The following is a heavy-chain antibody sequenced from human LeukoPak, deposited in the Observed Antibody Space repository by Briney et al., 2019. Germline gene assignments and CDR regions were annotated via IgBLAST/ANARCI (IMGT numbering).Heavy chain of an antibody. J-gene: IGHJ4*02. CDR3: ARDRWGYSYGGD. CDR2: IYYSGST. Sequence: SETLSLTCTVSGYSISSGYYWGWIRQPPGKGLEWIGSIYYSGSTYYNPSLKSRVTISVDTSKNQFSLKLSSVTAADTAVYYCARDRWGYSYGGDWGQGTLVTVSS. D-gene: IGHD5-18*01. V-gene: IGHV4-38-2*02. CDR1: GYSISSGYY.